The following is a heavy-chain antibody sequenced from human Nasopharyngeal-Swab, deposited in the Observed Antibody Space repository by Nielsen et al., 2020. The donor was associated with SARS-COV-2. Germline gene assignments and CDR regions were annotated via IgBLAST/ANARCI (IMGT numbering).Heavy chain of an antibody. V-gene: IGHV1-46*01. D-gene: IGHD2-15*01. CDR2: INPSGDTA. CDR3: ARGGDPREVVAATGCFDP. Sequence: WVRQAPGQGLEWMGIINPSGDTASYAQKFQGRVTMTRDTSTSTVYMELSSLRSEDTAVYYCARGGDPREVVAATGCFDPWGQGTLVTVSS. J-gene: IGHJ5*02.